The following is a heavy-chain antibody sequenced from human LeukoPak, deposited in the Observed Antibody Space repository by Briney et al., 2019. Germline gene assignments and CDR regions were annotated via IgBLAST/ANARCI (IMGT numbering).Heavy chain of an antibody. J-gene: IGHJ4*02. D-gene: IGHD4-11*01. V-gene: IGHV4-38-2*01. Sequence: SETLSLTCAVSGYSISSGYYWGRIRQPPVKGLEWIGSIYHSGSTYYNPSLKSRVTISVDTSKNQFSLKLSSVTAADTAVYYCARLQLFYSNYVDYWGQGTLVTVSS. CDR1: GYSISSGYY. CDR3: ARLQLFYSNYVDY. CDR2: IYHSGST.